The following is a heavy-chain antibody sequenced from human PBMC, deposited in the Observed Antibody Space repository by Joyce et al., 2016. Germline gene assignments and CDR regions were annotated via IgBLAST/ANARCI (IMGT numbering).Heavy chain of an antibody. CDR3: GSVFEY. J-gene: IGHJ4*02. V-gene: IGHV3-74*01. CDR1: GFTFTNDW. CDR2: VDSDGSGT. Sequence: EVQLVESGGGLLQPGGSLRLSGAASGFTFTNDWMHWVRQAPGKGLVWGARVDSDGSGTSYADSVKGRFTISSDNAKNMVYLQMNSLRTEDTAVYYCGSVFEYWGRGALVTVSS.